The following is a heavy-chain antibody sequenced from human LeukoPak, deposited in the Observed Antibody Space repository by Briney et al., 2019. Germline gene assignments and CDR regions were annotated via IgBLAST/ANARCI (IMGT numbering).Heavy chain of an antibody. CDR1: GGSFSGYY. CDR2: INHSGST. Sequence: PSETLSLTCAVYGGSFSGYYWSWIRQPPGKGLEWIGEINHSGSTNYNPSLKSRVTISVDTSKNQFSPKLSSVTAADTAVYYCARVSAAARRMSTFLYYFDYWGQGTLVTVSS. J-gene: IGHJ4*02. D-gene: IGHD6-13*01. CDR3: ARVSAAARRMSTFLYYFDY. V-gene: IGHV4-34*01.